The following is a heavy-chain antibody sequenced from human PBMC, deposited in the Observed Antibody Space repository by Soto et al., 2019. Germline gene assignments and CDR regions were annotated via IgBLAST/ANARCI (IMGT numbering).Heavy chain of an antibody. J-gene: IGHJ4*02. CDR1: GGSISSGGYY. D-gene: IGHD3-22*01. V-gene: IGHV4-31*03. Sequence: QVQLQESGPGLVKPSQTLSLTCTVSGGSISSGGYYWSWIRQHPGKGLEWIGYIYYRGSTYNNPSLKTRLTISVDTSKNQFSLKLSSVTAADTAVYYCARAKAGGYYDYYFDYWGQGTLVTVSS. CDR3: ARAKAGGYYDYYFDY. CDR2: IYYRGST.